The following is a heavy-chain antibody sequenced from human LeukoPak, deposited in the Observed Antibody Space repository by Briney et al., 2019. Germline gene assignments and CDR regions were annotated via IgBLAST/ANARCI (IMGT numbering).Heavy chain of an antibody. D-gene: IGHD2-8*01. J-gene: IGHJ6*03. CDR3: ARGGYCSNGVCSDYYMDV. CDR1: GFSLGDYG. CDR2: LNWNGHRT. V-gene: IGHV3-20*04. Sequence: GGSLRLSCAASGFSLGDYGMSWVRQVPGKGLEWVSGLNWNGHRTGYADSVKGRFTISRDNAKNSLYLQMNSLRDEDTALYYCARGGYCSNGVCSDYYMDVWGKGTTVTVSS.